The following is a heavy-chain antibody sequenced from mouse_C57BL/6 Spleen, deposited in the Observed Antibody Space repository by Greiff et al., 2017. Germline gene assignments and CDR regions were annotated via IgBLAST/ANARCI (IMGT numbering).Heavy chain of an antibody. V-gene: IGHV1-26*01. CDR1: GYTFTDYY. D-gene: IGHD4-1*01. CDR3: ARGKLTGSYFDY. CDR2: INPNNGGT. Sequence: EVQLQQSGPELVKPGASVKISCKASGYTFTDYYMNWVKQSHGKSLEWIGDINPNNGGTSYNQKFKGKATLTVDKSSSTAYMELRSLTSEDSAVYYCARGKLTGSYFDYWGQGTTLTVSS. J-gene: IGHJ2*01.